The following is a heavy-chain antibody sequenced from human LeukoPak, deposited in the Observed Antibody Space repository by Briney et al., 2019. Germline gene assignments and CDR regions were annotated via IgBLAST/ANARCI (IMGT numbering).Heavy chain of an antibody. CDR3: ARAVFTAAAELHDYYYYYMDV. V-gene: IGHV3-20*04. D-gene: IGHD6-13*01. CDR2: INWNGGST. Sequence: GGSLRLSCAASGFTFGDYGMSWVRQAPGKGLEWVSGINWNGGSTGYADSVKGRFTISRDNAKNSLYLQMSSLRAEDTALYYCARAVFTAAAELHDYYYYYMDVWGKGTTVTVSS. J-gene: IGHJ6*03. CDR1: GFTFGDYG.